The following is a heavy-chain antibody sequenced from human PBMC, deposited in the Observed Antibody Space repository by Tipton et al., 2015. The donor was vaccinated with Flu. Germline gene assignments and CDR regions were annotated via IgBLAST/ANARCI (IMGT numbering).Heavy chain of an antibody. CDR3: ARDQYFGSGIDY. CDR1: GGSIDNYF. D-gene: IGHD3-10*01. CDR2: IYMSGYT. J-gene: IGHJ4*02. V-gene: IGHV4-4*07. Sequence: LRLSCIASGGSIDNYFWTWIRKPAGRGLEWIGRIYMSGYTQYNPSVESRVTMSVDRSKNHFSMKLRSVTAADTAVYYCARDQYFGSGIDYWGPGMQVTVSS.